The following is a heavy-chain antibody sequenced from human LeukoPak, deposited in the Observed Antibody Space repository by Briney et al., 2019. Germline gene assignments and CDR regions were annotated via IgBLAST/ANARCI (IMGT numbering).Heavy chain of an antibody. D-gene: IGHD3-9*01. J-gene: IGHJ5*02. CDR2: ISAYNDNT. Sequence: ASVKVSCKASGYTFISYGINWVRQAPGQGLEWMGWISAYNDNTNHAQKFQDRVTMTTDISTRTAYMELRSLRSDDTAVYYCARDGGYDILTGYYGGSWFDPWGQGTLVTVSS. V-gene: IGHV1-18*01. CDR1: GYTFISYG. CDR3: ARDGGYDILTGYYGGSWFDP.